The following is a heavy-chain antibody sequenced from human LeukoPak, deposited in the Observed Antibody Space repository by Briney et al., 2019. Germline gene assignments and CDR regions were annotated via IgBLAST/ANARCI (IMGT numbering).Heavy chain of an antibody. CDR1: GGTFSSYA. V-gene: IGHV1-69*06. CDR2: IIPIFGTA. CDR3: ATPQRIAAAGIPPYSRPFDY. Sequence: SVKVSCKASGGTFSSYAISWVRQAPGQGLEWMGGIIPIFGTANYAQKFQGRVTITADKSTSTAYMELSSLRSEDTAVYYCATPQRIAAAGIPPYSRPFDYWGQGTLVTVSS. J-gene: IGHJ4*02. D-gene: IGHD6-13*01.